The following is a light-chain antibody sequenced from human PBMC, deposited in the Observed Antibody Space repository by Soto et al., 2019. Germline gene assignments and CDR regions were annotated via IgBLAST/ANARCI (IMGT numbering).Light chain of an antibody. J-gene: IGKJ2*01. CDR1: QSVSSNY. CDR2: GAS. Sequence: EIVLTQSPGTLSLSPGERATLSCRASQSVSSNYLAWYQQKPGQAPRLVIYGASNRATGIPDRFSGSGSGTDFTLTIHRLEPEDFAVYYCQQYGSSPPYTFGQGTKLDIK. V-gene: IGKV3-20*01. CDR3: QQYGSSPPYT.